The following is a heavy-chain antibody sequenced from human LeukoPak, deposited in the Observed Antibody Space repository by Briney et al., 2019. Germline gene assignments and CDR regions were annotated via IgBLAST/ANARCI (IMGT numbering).Heavy chain of an antibody. V-gene: IGHV4-39*01. J-gene: IGHJ4*02. Sequence: SETLSLTCTVSGGSISSSSYYWGWIRQPPGKGLEWIGSIYYSGSTYYNPSLKSRVTISVDTSKNQFSLKLSSVTAADTAVYYCARLMVGGVINTDYWGQGTLVTVSS. CDR2: IYYSGST. CDR1: GGSISSSSYY. D-gene: IGHD3-10*01. CDR3: ARLMVGGVINTDY.